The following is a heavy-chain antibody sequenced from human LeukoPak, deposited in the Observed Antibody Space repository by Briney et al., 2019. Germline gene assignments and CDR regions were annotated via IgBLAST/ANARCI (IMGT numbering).Heavy chain of an antibody. D-gene: IGHD2-2*01. V-gene: IGHV3-20*04. CDR2: INWNGGGP. CDR1: GFTFDDYG. Sequence: GGALRLSCAASGFTFDDYGMSWVRQAPAKGREGVSGINWNGGGPDYADSVKGRFNISRDNAKNALYLQMNSLRAEDTALYYCARHLGYCSSTSCSRYDFDYWGQGILVTVSS. CDR3: ARHLGYCSSTSCSRYDFDY. J-gene: IGHJ4*02.